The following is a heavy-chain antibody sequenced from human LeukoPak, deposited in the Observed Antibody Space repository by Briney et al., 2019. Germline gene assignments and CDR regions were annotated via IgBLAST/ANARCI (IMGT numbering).Heavy chain of an antibody. V-gene: IGHV1-2*02. Sequence: ASVKVSCKASGYTFTGYDMHWVRQAPGQGLEWMGWINPNSGGTNYAQKFQGRVTMTRDTSISTAYMERSRLRSDDTAVYYCARDQGVLIRGWFDPWGQGTLVTVSS. CDR3: ARDQGVLIRGWFDP. J-gene: IGHJ5*02. CDR1: GYTFTGYD. CDR2: INPNSGGT. D-gene: IGHD2-8*01.